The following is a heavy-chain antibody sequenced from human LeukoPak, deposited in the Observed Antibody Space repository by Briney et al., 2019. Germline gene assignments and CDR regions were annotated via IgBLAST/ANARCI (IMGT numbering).Heavy chain of an antibody. Sequence: SVKVSCKASGGTFSSYAISWVRQAPGQGLEWMGGIIPIFGTANYAQKFQGRVTITTDESTSTAYMELSSLRSGDTAVYYCARGGYDFWSGYYDPHYYYYMDVWGKGTTVTASS. D-gene: IGHD3-3*01. V-gene: IGHV1-69*05. J-gene: IGHJ6*03. CDR1: GGTFSSYA. CDR2: IIPIFGTA. CDR3: ARGGYDFWSGYYDPHYYYYMDV.